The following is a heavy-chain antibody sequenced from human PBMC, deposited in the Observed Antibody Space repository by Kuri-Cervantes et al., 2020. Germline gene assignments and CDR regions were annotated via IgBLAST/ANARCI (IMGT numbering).Heavy chain of an antibody. CDR2: INAGNGNT. J-gene: IGHJ6*03. CDR1: GYTFTRYD. D-gene: IGHD2-2*01. CDR3: ARGGYCSSTSCYGGEIWDYYYYYMDV. Sequence: ASVKVSCKASGYTFTRYDINWVRQATGQGLEWMGWINAGNGNTKYSQKFQGRVTITRDASASTAYMELSSLRSEDTAVYYCARGGYCSSTSCYGGEIWDYYYYYMDVWGKGTTVTVSS. V-gene: IGHV1-3*01.